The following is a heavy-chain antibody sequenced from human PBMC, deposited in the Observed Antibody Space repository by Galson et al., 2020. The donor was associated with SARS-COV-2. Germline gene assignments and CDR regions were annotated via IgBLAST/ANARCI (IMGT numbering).Heavy chain of an antibody. CDR2: ISSSSSYI. V-gene: IGHV3-21*01. CDR1: GFTFSSYS. Sequence: GGSLRLSCAASGFTFSSYSMNWVRQAPGKGLEWVSSISSSSSYIYYADSVKGRFTISRDNAKNSLYLQMNSLRAEDTAVYYCARASNNNYDFWSGYYPAAFDYWGQGTLVTVSS. D-gene: IGHD3-3*01. CDR3: ARASNNNYDFWSGYYPAAFDY. J-gene: IGHJ4*02.